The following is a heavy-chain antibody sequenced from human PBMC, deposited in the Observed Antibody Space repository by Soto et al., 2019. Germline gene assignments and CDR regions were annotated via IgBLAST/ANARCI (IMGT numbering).Heavy chain of an antibody. J-gene: IGHJ5*02. V-gene: IGHV1-2*04. CDR2: INPNSGGT. CDR1: GYTCTDYY. D-gene: IGHD3-10*01. CDR3: ARDWGHYYGSGSFPSPYPFDP. Sequence: QVQLVQSGAELKKPGASVKVSCKASGYTCTDYYLHGVRQAPGQGLEWMGWINPNSGGTHYALKFQGWVTMPRDTSISTVYMELSRLTSDDTAVYYCARDWGHYYGSGSFPSPYPFDPWGQGTLVTVSS.